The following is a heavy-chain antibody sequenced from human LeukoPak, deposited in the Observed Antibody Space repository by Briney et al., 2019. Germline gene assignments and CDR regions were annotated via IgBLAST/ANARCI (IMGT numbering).Heavy chain of an antibody. CDR3: ARAGPPGSNWFDP. V-gene: IGHV4-59*12. J-gene: IGHJ5*02. Sequence: ETLSLTCTVSGGSISSYYWSWIRQPPGKGLEWIGYIYYSGSTNYNPSLKSRVTISVDTSKNQFSLKLSSVTAADTAVYYCARAGPPGSNWFDPWGQGTLVTVSS. CDR2: IYYSGST. CDR1: GGSISSYY.